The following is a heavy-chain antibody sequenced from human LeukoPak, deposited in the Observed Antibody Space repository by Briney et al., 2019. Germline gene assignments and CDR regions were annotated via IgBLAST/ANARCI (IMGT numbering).Heavy chain of an antibody. D-gene: IGHD6-19*01. CDR1: GGSISSGGYY. J-gene: IGHJ6*02. CDR3: ARDVNSSGWYYYGMDV. V-gene: IGHV4-31*03. CDR2: IYYSGST. Sequence: SETLSLTCTVSGGSISSGGYYWSWIRQHPGKGLEWIGYIYYSGSTYYNPSLKSRVTISVDTSKNQFSLKLSSVTAADTAVYYCARDVNSSGWYYYGMDVWGQGTTVTVSS.